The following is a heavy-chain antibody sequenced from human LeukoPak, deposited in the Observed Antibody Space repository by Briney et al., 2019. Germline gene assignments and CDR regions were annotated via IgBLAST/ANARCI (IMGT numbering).Heavy chain of an antibody. V-gene: IGHV1-46*01. CDR2: INPSGGST. CDR3: AREGDVVWFGEPTNWFDP. J-gene: IGHJ5*02. CDR1: GYTFTSYY. Sequence: ASVKVSCKASGYTFTSYYMHWVRQAPGQGLEWMGIINPSGGSTSYAQKFQGRVTMTRDMSTSTVYMELSSLRSEDTAVYYCAREGDVVWFGEPTNWFDPWGQGTLVTVSS. D-gene: IGHD3-10*01.